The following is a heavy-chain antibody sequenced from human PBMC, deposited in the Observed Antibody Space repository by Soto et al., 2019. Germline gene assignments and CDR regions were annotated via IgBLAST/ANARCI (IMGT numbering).Heavy chain of an antibody. J-gene: IGHJ4*02. CDR2: ISGSGGST. CDR1: GFTFSSYA. D-gene: IGHD2-2*03. Sequence: GSLRLSCAASGFTFSSYAMSWVRQAPGKGLEWVSAISGSGGSTYYADSVKGRFTISRDNSKNTLYLQMNSLRAEDTAVYYCANCGYCSSTSCRCPFDYWGQGTLVTVSS. CDR3: ANCGYCSSTSCRCPFDY. V-gene: IGHV3-23*01.